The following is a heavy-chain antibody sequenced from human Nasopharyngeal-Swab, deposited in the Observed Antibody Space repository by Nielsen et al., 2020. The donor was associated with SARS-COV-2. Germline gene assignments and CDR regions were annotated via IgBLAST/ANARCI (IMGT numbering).Heavy chain of an antibody. V-gene: IGHV4-34*01. CDR3: ARVLYNYYYYYYMDV. D-gene: IGHD2-8*01. J-gene: IGHJ6*03. CDR2: INHSGST. Sequence: PGKGLEWIGEINHSGSTNYNPSLKSRVTISVDTSKNQFSLKLSSVTAADTAVYYCARVLYNYYYYYYMDVWGKGTTVTVSS.